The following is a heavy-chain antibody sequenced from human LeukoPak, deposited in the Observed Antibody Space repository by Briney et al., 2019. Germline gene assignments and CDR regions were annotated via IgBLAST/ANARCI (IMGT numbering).Heavy chain of an antibody. V-gene: IGHV3-43*02. CDR1: GFIFVNYA. CDR3: ARESETSGWYDY. CDR2: ISGDGGST. Sequence: GWSLRLSCAAPGFIFVNYAIHWVGQAPAKGLDWVSLISGDGGSTFYADSVRGRFTISRDNTRKSLSLQMSSLRSEDTALYYCARESETSGWYDYWGQGTLVTVSS. J-gene: IGHJ4*02. D-gene: IGHD6-19*01.